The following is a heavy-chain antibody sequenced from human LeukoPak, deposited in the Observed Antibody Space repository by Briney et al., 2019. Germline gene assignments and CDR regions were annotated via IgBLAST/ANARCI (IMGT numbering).Heavy chain of an antibody. D-gene: IGHD2-15*01. CDR1: GFSFSSYT. Sequence: GGSLRLSCAASGFSFSSYTMNWVRQAPGKGLEWVSSISSSSIYIYYADSLKGRFTISRDNAKNSLYLQMNSLRAEDTAVYYCARDGRRRDYCDSGSCYWYFDLWGRGTLVTVSS. CDR3: ARDGRRRDYCDSGSCYWYFDL. CDR2: ISSSSIYI. V-gene: IGHV3-21*01. J-gene: IGHJ2*01.